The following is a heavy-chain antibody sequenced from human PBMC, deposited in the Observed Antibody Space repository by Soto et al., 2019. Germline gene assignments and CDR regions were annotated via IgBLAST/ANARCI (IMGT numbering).Heavy chain of an antibody. D-gene: IGHD6-25*01. Sequence: SETLSLTCAVYGGSFSGYYWSRIRQPPGKGLEWIGEINHSGSTNYNPSLKSRVTISVDTSKNQFSLKLSSVTAADTAVYYCARASIAAHDAFDIWGQGTMVTVSS. CDR3: ARASIAAHDAFDI. V-gene: IGHV4-34*01. J-gene: IGHJ3*02. CDR2: INHSGST. CDR1: GGSFSGYY.